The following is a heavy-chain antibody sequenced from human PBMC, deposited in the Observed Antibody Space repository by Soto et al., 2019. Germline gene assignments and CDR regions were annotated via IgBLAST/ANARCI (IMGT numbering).Heavy chain of an antibody. J-gene: IGHJ4*02. CDR2: IYHSGTT. Sequence: QVQLQESGPGLVKPSGTLSLTCVVSGASISSNNWWSWVRQPPGKGLEWIGEIYHSGTTSYNPSLKSRVTMSVDKSKNQFSLKVTSVTAADKAVYFCAKDGSGHPYYSDNWGQGTLVTVSS. CDR1: GASISSNNW. D-gene: IGHD2-15*01. CDR3: AKDGSGHPYYSDN. V-gene: IGHV4-4*02.